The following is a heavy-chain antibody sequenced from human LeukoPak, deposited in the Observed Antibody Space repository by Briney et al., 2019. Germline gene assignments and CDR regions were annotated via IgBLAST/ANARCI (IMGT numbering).Heavy chain of an antibody. V-gene: IGHV1-2*02. CDR2: IKPNTGGT. CDR1: GYTFSDYF. J-gene: IGHJ4*02. CDR3: ARDLSGAMDY. Sequence: ASVKVSCKASGYTFSDYFIHWVRQAPGQGLEWMGWIKPNTGGTKYAQRFQGRVTMTRDTSISTAYMELNSLRSDDTAVYYCARDLSGAMDYWGQGTPVTVSS. D-gene: IGHD1-26*01.